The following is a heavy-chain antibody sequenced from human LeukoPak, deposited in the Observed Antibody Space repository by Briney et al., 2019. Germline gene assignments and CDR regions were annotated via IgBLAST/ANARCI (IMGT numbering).Heavy chain of an antibody. V-gene: IGHV3-64*01. J-gene: IGHJ4*02. CDR2: ISSNGGST. Sequence: GGSLRLSCAASGFTFSSYAMHWVRQAPGKGLEYVSAISSNGGSTYYANSVKGRFTISRDNSKNTLYLQMGSLRAEDMAVYYCARLGGSSFHYWGQGTLVTVSS. D-gene: IGHD3-10*01. CDR3: ARLGGSSFHY. CDR1: GFTFSSYA.